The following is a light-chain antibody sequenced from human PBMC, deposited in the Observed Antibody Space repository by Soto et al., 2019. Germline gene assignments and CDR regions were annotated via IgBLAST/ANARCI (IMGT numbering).Light chain of an antibody. Sequence: QSALTQPASVSGSPGQSITISCTGTSSDVGGYNYGSWYQQRPGKAPKLMSYEVSTRPSAVSNRFTRSKSGNTVCLTISGLQAEEEVDYYCSSYTSSSTLGDGVGTGTTVTVL. CDR2: EVS. V-gene: IGLV2-14*01. CDR1: SSDVGGYNY. CDR3: SSYTSSSTLGDG. J-gene: IGLJ1*01.